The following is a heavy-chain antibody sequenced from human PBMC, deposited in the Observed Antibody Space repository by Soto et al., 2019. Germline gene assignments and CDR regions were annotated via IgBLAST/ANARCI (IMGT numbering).Heavy chain of an antibody. Sequence: GESLKISCKGSGYSFTSYWIGWVRQMPGKGLEWMGIIYPGDSDTRYSPSFQGQVTISADKSISTAYLQWSSLKASDTAMYYCARHQPPLRQLQFNYYYGMDVWGQGTTVTVSS. J-gene: IGHJ6*02. CDR1: GYSFTSYW. CDR2: IYPGDSDT. V-gene: IGHV5-51*01. CDR3: ARHQPPLRQLQFNYYYGMDV. D-gene: IGHD4-4*01.